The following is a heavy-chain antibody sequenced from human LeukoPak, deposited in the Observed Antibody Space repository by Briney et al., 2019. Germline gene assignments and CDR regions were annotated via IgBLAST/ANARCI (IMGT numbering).Heavy chain of an antibody. CDR2: IYTSGCP. D-gene: IGHD2-15*01. CDR1: GGSISSYY. V-gene: IGHV4-4*07. Sequence: PSETLSLTCTVSGGSISSYYWSWIRQPAGKGLEWVGRIYTSGCPNYNPSLTGRVTRSGDTSKNQFSLTLSSATAAETAVYYCERDGADCSGGSCYSEYYYYYGMDVWGQGTTVTVSS. CDR3: ERDGADCSGGSCYSEYYYYYGMDV. J-gene: IGHJ6*02.